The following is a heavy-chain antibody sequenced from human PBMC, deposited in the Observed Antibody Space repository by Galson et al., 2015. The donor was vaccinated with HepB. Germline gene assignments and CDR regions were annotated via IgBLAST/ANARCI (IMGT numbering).Heavy chain of an antibody. CDR2: IYSGGST. CDR3: AREISGSYFY. V-gene: IGHV3-53*01. Sequence: SLRLSCAASGFTVSSNYMSWVRQAPGKGLEWVSVIYSGGSTYYADSVKGRFTISRDNSKNTLYRQMNSLRAEDTAVYYCAREISGSYFYWGQGTLVTVSS. D-gene: IGHD3-10*01. CDR1: GFTVSSNY. J-gene: IGHJ4*02.